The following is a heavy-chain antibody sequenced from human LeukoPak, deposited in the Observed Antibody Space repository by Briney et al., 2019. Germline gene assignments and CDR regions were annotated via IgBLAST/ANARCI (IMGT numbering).Heavy chain of an antibody. CDR2: IYYSGST. J-gene: IGHJ1*01. Sequence: NPSQTLSLTCTVSGGSIRSGAYYWSWIRQRPGKGLEWIGYIYYSGSTHYNPSLQSRVSISVDTSKNQFSLKLSSVTAADTAVYYCARGGTSANFQHWGQGTLLTVSS. V-gene: IGHV4-31*03. CDR1: GGSIRSGAYY. CDR3: ARGGTSANFQH.